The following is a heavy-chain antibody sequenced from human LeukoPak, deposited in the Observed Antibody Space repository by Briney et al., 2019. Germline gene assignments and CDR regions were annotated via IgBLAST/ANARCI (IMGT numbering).Heavy chain of an antibody. V-gene: IGHV5-51*01. CDR1: GYTFTNYW. D-gene: IGHD1-7*01. CDR2: IYPGDSDT. Sequence: GESLKISCEGSGYTFTNYWFGWVGQMPGKGQERMGIIYPGDSDTRYSPSFQGQVTISADKSITTAYLQWSSLKASHTAMYYCARVVGTTHLDYWGQGTLVTVSS. J-gene: IGHJ4*02. CDR3: ARVVGTTHLDY.